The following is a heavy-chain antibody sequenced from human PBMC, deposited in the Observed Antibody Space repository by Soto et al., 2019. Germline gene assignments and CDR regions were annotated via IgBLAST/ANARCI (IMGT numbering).Heavy chain of an antibody. J-gene: IGHJ3*02. V-gene: IGHV3-9*01. CDR2: ISWNSGSI. D-gene: IGHD3-22*01. CDR1: GFTFDDYA. CDR3: AKRMRGVGDSSGYSSYDAFDI. Sequence: GGSLRLSCAASGFTFDDYAMHWVRQAPGKGLEWVSGISWNSGSIGYADSVKGRFTISRDNAKNSLYLQMNSLRAEDTALYYCAKRMRGVGDSSGYSSYDAFDIWGQGTMVTVSS.